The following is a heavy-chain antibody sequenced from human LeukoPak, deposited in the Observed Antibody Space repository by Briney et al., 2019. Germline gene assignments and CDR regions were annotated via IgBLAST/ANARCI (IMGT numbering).Heavy chain of an antibody. CDR3: ARGRFWSGYDAFDI. CDR2: INSDGRSR. J-gene: IGHJ3*02. V-gene: IGHV3-74*01. CDR1: GFTFSSYW. D-gene: IGHD3-3*01. Sequence: GGSLRLSCAASGFTFSSYWMHWVRQAPGKGLVWVSRINSDGRSRSYADSVKGRFTISRDNAKNTLYLQMNSLRAEDTAVYYCARGRFWSGYDAFDIWGQGTMVTVSS.